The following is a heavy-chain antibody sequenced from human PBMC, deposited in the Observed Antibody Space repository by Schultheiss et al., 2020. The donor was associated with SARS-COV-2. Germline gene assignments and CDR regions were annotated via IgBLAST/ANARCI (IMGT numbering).Heavy chain of an antibody. Sequence: ASVKVSCKASGYTFTGYYMHWVRQAPGQGLEWMGWISAYNGNTNYAQKFQGRVTMTRDTSISTAYMELSRLRSDDTAVYYCATGFLRVGADWGQGTLVTVSS. CDR1: GYTFTGYY. V-gene: IGHV1-2*02. CDR3: ATGFLRVGAD. CDR2: ISAYNGNT. J-gene: IGHJ4*02. D-gene: IGHD1-26*01.